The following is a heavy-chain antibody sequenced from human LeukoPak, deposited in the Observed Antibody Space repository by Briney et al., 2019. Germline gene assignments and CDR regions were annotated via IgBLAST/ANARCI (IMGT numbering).Heavy chain of an antibody. Sequence: GGSLRLSCAASGFTFSSYEMNWVRQAPGKGLEWIAYMSSSGSAMYYADSVKGRFTISRDNAENSLYLQMNSLRVEDTAVYYCAGEKQLYNGMDVWGQGTTVTVSS. J-gene: IGHJ6*02. V-gene: IGHV3-48*03. CDR1: GFTFSSYE. CDR2: MSSSGSAM. CDR3: AGEKQLYNGMDV. D-gene: IGHD1-1*01.